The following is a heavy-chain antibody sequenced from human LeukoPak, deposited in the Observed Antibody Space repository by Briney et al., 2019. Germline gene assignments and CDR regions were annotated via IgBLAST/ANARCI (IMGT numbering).Heavy chain of an antibody. V-gene: IGHV3-30*02. D-gene: IGHD5-24*01. Sequence: GGSLRLSCSASGFTFSSYGMHSVRQAPGKGLEWVAFIRYEGSNKYYADSVKGRFTISRDNSKNTLYLQMNSLRAEDTAVYYCAKDLTLRWLQSQRDAFDIWGQGTMVTVSS. CDR2: IRYEGSNK. J-gene: IGHJ3*02. CDR3: AKDLTLRWLQSQRDAFDI. CDR1: GFTFSSYG.